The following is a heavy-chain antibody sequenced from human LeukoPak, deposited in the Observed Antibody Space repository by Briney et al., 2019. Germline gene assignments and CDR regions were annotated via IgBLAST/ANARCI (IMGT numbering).Heavy chain of an antibody. CDR1: AYTFSSCG. V-gene: IGHV1-18*01. D-gene: IGHD3-10*01. Sequence: ASVKVSCKGSAYTFSSCGFSWVRQPPAQGLEWMGWISPYNGYTNYEQEVQGRVTMTTDTSKSTAYMEQRSLNSDDTAGYYCARVGGPYNYGYYYAMDVWGQGTTVTVSS. CDR3: ARVGGPYNYGYYYAMDV. J-gene: IGHJ6*02. CDR2: ISPYNGYT.